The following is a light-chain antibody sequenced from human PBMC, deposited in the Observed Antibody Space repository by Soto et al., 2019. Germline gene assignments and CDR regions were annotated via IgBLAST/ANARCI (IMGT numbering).Light chain of an antibody. CDR2: KVD. Sequence: QSALTQPASVSGSPEQSITIPCSGRSSDLGGLNYVSWYQQHPGKVPKLIIYKVDNRPSGISDRFSASKSGNTASLTISGLQAEDEAHYYCSSYTTVPSPQWVFAGGTQLTVL. CDR3: SSYTTVPSPQWV. CDR1: SSDLGGLNY. J-gene: IGLJ3*02. V-gene: IGLV2-14*01.